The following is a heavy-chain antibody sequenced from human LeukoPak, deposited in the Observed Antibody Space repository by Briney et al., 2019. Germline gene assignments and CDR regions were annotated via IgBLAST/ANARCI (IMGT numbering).Heavy chain of an antibody. Sequence: SVKVSCKASGGTFTSYAISWVRQAPGPGLEWMGGIFLIFGTANYAQKFQGRVTITTDESTSTAYMELSSLRSEDTAVYYCARGAGAAAGQYYYYYMDVWGKGTTVTVSS. V-gene: IGHV1-69*05. J-gene: IGHJ6*03. CDR3: ARGAGAAAGQYYYYYMDV. CDR2: IFLIFGTA. CDR1: GGTFTSYA. D-gene: IGHD6-13*01.